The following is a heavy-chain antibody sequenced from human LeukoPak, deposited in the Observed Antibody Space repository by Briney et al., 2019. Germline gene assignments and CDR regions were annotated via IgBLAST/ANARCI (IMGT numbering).Heavy chain of an antibody. CDR2: IYYSGNT. V-gene: IGHV4-61*08. CDR1: GGSLSGGAYY. Sequence: SETLSLTCTVSGGSLSGGAYYWSWIRQHPGKGLEWIGYIYYSGNTNYNPSLKSRVTISVDTSKNQFSLKLSSVTAADTAVYYCASSGYTSSWYLDWFDPWGQGTLVTVSS. D-gene: IGHD6-13*01. J-gene: IGHJ5*02. CDR3: ASSGYTSSWYLDWFDP.